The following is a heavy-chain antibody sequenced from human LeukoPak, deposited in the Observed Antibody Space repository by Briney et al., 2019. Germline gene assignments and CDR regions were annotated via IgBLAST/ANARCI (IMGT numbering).Heavy chain of an antibody. V-gene: IGHV3-33*01. J-gene: IGHJ5*02. D-gene: IGHD4-17*01. CDR1: GFTFSSYG. Sequence: GGSLRLSCAASGFTFSSYGMHWVRQAPGKGLEWVAVIWYDGSNKYYADSVKGRFTISRDNSKNTLYLQMNSLRAEDTAVYYCARTYGDSYNWFDPWGQGTLVTVSS. CDR2: IWYDGSNK. CDR3: ARTYGDSYNWFDP.